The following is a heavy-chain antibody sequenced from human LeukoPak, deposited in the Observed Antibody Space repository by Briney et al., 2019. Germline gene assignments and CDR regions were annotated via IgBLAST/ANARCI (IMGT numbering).Heavy chain of an antibody. Sequence: PSETLSLTCAVYGGSFSGYYWSWIRQPPGKGLEWIGEINHSGSTNYNPSLKSRVTISGDTSKNQFSLKLSSVTAADTAVYYCASRDTATGLDWGQGTLVTVSS. CDR2: INHSGST. CDR3: ASRDTATGLD. D-gene: IGHD5-18*01. V-gene: IGHV4-34*01. J-gene: IGHJ4*02. CDR1: GGSFSGYY.